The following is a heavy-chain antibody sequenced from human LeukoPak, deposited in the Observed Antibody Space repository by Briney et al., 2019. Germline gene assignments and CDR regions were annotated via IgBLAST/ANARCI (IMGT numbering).Heavy chain of an antibody. V-gene: IGHV3-30-3*01. CDR3: ARSCSSTSCYRSWDAFDI. Sequence: GRSLRLSCAASGFTFSTYAMHWVGQAPGKGLEWVAVISNDGSNKYYADSVKGRFTISRDNSKNTLYLQMNSLRAEDTAVYYCARSCSSTSCYRSWDAFDIWGQGTMVTVSS. J-gene: IGHJ3*02. CDR2: ISNDGSNK. CDR1: GFTFSTYA. D-gene: IGHD2-2*02.